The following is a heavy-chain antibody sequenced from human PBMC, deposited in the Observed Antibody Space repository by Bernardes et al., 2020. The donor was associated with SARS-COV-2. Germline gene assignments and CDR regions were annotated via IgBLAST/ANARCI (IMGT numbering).Heavy chain of an antibody. CDR1: GFTFSDYS. CDR2: ITSSSSSI. V-gene: IGHV3-48*02. D-gene: IGHD6-25*01. J-gene: IGHJ4*02. Sequence: GGSLRLSCAASGFTFSDYSMNWVRQTPGKGLEWISYITSSSSSIYYADSVKGRFTISRDNAKNSLYLQMNSLRDEDTAVYYCARAAVSVDYWGQGTLVTVSS. CDR3: ARAAVSVDY.